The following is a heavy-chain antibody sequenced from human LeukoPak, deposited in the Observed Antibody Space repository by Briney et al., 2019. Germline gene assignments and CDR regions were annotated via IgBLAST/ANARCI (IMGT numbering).Heavy chain of an antibody. CDR3: ARKSAVRRTSEFDY. Sequence: ASVKVSCKASGYTLTGYYMNWVRQAPGQGLEWLGWINPKSGDTKYAQKFLGRVTMTSDTSNNTGYMELSSLTSDDTAVYYCARKSAVRRTSEFDYWGQGSLVTVSS. D-gene: IGHD3-10*02. V-gene: IGHV1-2*02. J-gene: IGHJ4*02. CDR2: INPKSGDT. CDR1: GYTLTGYY.